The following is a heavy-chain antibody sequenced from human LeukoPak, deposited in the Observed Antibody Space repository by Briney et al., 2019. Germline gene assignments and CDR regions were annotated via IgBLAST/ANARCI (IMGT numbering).Heavy chain of an antibody. CDR1: GGTFSSYA. CDR3: ARGPTRITMVRGAPDYYFDY. D-gene: IGHD3-10*01. Sequence: SVKGSCKASGGTFSSYAISWVRQAPGQGLEWRGGIIPIFGTANYAQKFQGRVTITADESTSTAYMELSSLRSEDTAVYYCARGPTRITMVRGAPDYYFDYWGQGTLVTVSS. J-gene: IGHJ4*02. V-gene: IGHV1-69*01. CDR2: IIPIFGTA.